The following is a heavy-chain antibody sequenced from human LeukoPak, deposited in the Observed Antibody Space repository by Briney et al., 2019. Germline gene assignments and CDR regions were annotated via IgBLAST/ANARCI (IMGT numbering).Heavy chain of an antibody. J-gene: IGHJ6*02. V-gene: IGHV5-51*01. D-gene: IGHD3-10*01. CDR3: ARSGQFLSVGDARRPYYYAIDV. CDR2: IYPGNSDT. Sequence: GESLKISCKCSGYTFTNYWICWVRQLPGKVLELMGIIYPGNSDTSYGPSFQGQVTISADKSIITAYLQWSSLGASDTAIYYCARSGQFLSVGDARRPYYYAIDVWGQGTTVTVSS. CDR1: GYTFTNYW.